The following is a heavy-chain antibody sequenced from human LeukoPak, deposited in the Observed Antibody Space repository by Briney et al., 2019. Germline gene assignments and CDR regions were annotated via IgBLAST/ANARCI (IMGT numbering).Heavy chain of an antibody. CDR3: ARDEVSGATHFDY. CDR2: IKQDGSER. J-gene: IGHJ4*02. V-gene: IGHV3-7*01. CDR1: GFTFSSYW. D-gene: IGHD1-26*01. Sequence: GGSLRLSCAASGFTFSSYWMSWVRQAPGKGLEWAANIKQDGSERYYVDSVKGRFTISRDNTENSLYLQMSSLRAEDTAVYYCARDEVSGATHFDYWGQGTLVTVSS.